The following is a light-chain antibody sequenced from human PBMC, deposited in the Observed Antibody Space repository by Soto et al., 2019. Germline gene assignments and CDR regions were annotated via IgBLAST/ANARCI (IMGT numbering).Light chain of an antibody. CDR2: EVN. Sequence: QSALTQPPSASGSPGQSVTISCTGTSSDVGDYNYVSWYQQHPGKAPKLMIYEVNKRPSGVPDRFSGSKSGNTASLTVSGPQTEDEPDYYRSQYQGRGVCGGGPKLTAL. CDR3: SQYQGRGV. V-gene: IGLV2-8*01. J-gene: IGLJ2*01. CDR1: SSDVGDYNY.